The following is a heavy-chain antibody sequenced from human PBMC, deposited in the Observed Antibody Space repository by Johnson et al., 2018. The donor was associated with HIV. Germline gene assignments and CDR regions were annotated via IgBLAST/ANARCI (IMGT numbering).Heavy chain of an antibody. Sequence: QVQLVESGGDLVQPGGSLRLSCAASGFTFSSYAMHWVRQAPGKGLEWVAVLSHDGSDKYYADSVKGRFTISRDNSKNTLYLQMNSLRAEDTAVYYCAREGRGGAFDIWGQGTMVTVSS. CDR2: LSHDGSDK. CDR3: AREGRGGAFDI. CDR1: GFTFSSYA. J-gene: IGHJ3*02. V-gene: IGHV3-30*04. D-gene: IGHD2-15*01.